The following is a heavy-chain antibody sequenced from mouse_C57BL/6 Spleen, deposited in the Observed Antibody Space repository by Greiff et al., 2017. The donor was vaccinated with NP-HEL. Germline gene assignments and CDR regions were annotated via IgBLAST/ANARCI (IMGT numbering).Heavy chain of an antibody. CDR2: IYPGDGDT. CDR3: ARGDGSNYFDY. J-gene: IGHJ2*01. Sequence: QVQLKESGAELVKPGASVKISCKASGYAFSSYWMNWVKQRPGKGLEWIGQIYPGDGDTNYNGKFKGKATLTADKSSSTAYIQLSSLTSEDSAVYFCARGDGSNYFDYWGQGTTLTVSS. V-gene: IGHV1-80*01. CDR1: GYAFSSYW. D-gene: IGHD1-1*01.